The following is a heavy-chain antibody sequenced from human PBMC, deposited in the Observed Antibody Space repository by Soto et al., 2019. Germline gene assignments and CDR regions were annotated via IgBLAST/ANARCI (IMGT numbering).Heavy chain of an antibody. Sequence: GGSLRLSCAASGFTFSSYAMSWVRQAPGKGLEWVSAIGTAGDTYYPGSVKGRFTISRENAKNSLYLQMNSLRAGDTAVYYCARAGQWELPDYWGQGTLVTVSS. J-gene: IGHJ4*02. CDR2: IGTAGDT. V-gene: IGHV3-13*01. CDR1: GFTFSSYA. D-gene: IGHD1-26*01. CDR3: ARAGQWELPDY.